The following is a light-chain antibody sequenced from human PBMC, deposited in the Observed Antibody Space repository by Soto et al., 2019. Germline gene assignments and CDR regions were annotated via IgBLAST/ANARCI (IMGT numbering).Light chain of an antibody. V-gene: IGKV3-15*01. CDR1: QRVNRT. CDR3: QQYNNWPQT. Sequence: ELVITQSPATLSVSPGERTSLSCRASQRVNRTLAWYQQKPGQAPRLLIFGPSTRATGVPGRFSGSGSGTEFTLTISSLQSEDFAVYYCQQYNNWPQTFGQGTKVDI. J-gene: IGKJ1*01. CDR2: GPS.